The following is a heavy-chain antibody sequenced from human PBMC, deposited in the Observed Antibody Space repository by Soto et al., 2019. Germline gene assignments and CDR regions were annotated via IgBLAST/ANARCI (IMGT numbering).Heavy chain of an antibody. V-gene: IGHV3-7*04. CDR2: IKPDGSDK. Sequence: PGGSLRLSCTGSGFTFGNYWMSWVRQAPGKGLEWVANIKPDGSDKYYEESVKGRFTISRDNAKNSLHLQMNSLSAEDTAVYFCASDWLAGEPHRRWKYRGQGTLVTVPS. CDR3: ASDWLAGEPHRRWKY. CDR1: GFTFGNYW. J-gene: IGHJ4*01. D-gene: IGHD7-27*01.